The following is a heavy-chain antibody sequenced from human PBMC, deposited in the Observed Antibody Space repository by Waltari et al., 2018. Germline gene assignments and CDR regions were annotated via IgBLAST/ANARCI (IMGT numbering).Heavy chain of an antibody. D-gene: IGHD2-8*01. CDR1: GLTFNNNC. V-gene: IGHV3-74*01. CDR2: INPDGRRT. J-gene: IGHJ4*02. Sequence: EGQLVDAGGGLVQPGGSLRLSCAASGLTFNNNCIHGVRQAPGKGPVWVSRINPDGRRTTYADSVEGRFSLSRDNDKNTVYLQMSSLSTDDTAMYYCARGGCEVPDDWGQGTLVIVS. CDR3: ARGGCEVPDD.